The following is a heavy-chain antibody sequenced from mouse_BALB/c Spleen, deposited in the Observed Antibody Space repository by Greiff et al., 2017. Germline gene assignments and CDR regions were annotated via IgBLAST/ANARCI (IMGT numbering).Heavy chain of an antibody. D-gene: IGHD4-1*01. CDR3: TRWDWDEAY. V-gene: IGHV1-69*02. J-gene: IGHJ3*01. CDR2: IYPSDSYT. CDR1: GYTFTSYW. Sequence: VQLHQPGAELVRPGASVKLSCKASGYTFTSYWINWVKQRPGQGLEWIGNIYPSDSYTNYNQKFKDKATLTVDKSSNTACMQLSSPTSEDSAVYGCTRWDWDEAYWGQGTLVTVSA.